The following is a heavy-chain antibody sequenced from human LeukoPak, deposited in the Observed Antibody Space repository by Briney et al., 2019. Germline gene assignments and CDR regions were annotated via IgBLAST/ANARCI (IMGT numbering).Heavy chain of an antibody. CDR2: ISSSGGST. V-gene: IGHV3-23*01. D-gene: IGHD6-13*01. J-gene: IGHJ4*02. CDR3: AKHYTGSSRPYDS. CDR1: GFTFSSYA. Sequence: GGSLRLSCAASGFTFSSYAMSWVRQAPGKGLEWVSAISSSGGSTYYADSVKGRFTISRDNSKNALYLHMNSLRAEDTAIYYCAKHYTGSSRPYDSWGQGTLVTVSS.